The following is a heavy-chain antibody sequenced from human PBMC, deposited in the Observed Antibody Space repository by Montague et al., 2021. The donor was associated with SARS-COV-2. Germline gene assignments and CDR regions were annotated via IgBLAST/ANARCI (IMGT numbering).Heavy chain of an antibody. D-gene: IGHD6-13*01. Sequence: SETLSLTCSVSGGSISGHTCCWIWLPPGKGMEWICNFDPSRDTKYTPNLTSRATITVYTSKSQIDLWLHSATVADTAVYYCAREFRIEVWQSIWYFGLWGRGTLVAVSS. CDR3: AREFRIEVWQSIWYFGL. V-gene: IGHV4-59*11. J-gene: IGHJ2*01. CDR2: FDPSRDT. CDR1: GGSISGHT.